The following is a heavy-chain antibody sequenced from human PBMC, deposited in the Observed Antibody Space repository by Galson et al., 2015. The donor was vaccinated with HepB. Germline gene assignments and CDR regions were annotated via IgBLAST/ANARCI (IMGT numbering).Heavy chain of an antibody. CDR1: GFTFSSYT. V-gene: IGHV3-48*02. J-gene: IGHJ2*01. CDR3: ARVYFGSGSSSAYWYFDL. CDR2: ISSTGTTM. Sequence: SLRLSCAASGFTFSSYTMNWVRQAPGKGLEWVSYISSTGTTMYYADSAKGRFTISRDNAQTSLYLQMNSLSDEDTAVYYCARVYFGSGSSSAYWYFDLWGRGALVTVSS. D-gene: IGHD3-10*01.